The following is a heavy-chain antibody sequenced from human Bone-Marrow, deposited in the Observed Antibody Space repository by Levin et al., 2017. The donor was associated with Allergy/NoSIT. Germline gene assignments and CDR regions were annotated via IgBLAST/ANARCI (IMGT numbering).Heavy chain of an antibody. CDR1: GFTFSTYW. CDR3: ARDRFYSDSGSNFSWFDP. CDR2: IQSNGKT. J-gene: IGHJ5*02. Sequence: GESLKISCAASGFTFSTYWIHWVRQAPGKGLVWVSRIQSNGKTNYADSVKGRFTISRDNAKNTLYLQMNSLTVEDTAVYYCARDRFYSDSGSNFSWFDPWGQGTLVTVSS. V-gene: IGHV3-74*01. D-gene: IGHD3-10*01.